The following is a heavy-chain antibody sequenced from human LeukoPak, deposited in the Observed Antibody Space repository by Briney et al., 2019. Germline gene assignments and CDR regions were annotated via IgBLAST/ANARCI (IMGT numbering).Heavy chain of an antibody. V-gene: IGHV1-2*02. CDR2: INPNSGGT. CDR1: GYTFTGYY. J-gene: IGHJ4*02. Sequence: SVTVSCKASGYTFTGYYMHWVRQAPGQGLEWMGWINPNSGGTNYAQKFQGRVTMTRDPSISTAYMELSRLRSDDTAVYYCARVLGYCSGGSCYSVFVLGYWGQGTLVTVSS. D-gene: IGHD2-15*01. CDR3: ARVLGYCSGGSCYSVFVLGY.